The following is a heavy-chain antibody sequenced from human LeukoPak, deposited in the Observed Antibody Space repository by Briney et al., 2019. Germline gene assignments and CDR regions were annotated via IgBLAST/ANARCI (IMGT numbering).Heavy chain of an antibody. J-gene: IGHJ6*02. V-gene: IGHV1-69*13. D-gene: IGHD5-18*01. CDR2: IIPIFGTA. CDR3: ARGSHSYGTLYGMDV. Sequence: SVKVSCKASGGTFISYAISWVRQAPGQGLEWMGGIIPIFGTANYAQKFQGRVTITADESTSTAYMELSSLRSEDTAVYYCARGSHSYGTLYGMDVWGQGTTVTVSS. CDR1: GGTFISYA.